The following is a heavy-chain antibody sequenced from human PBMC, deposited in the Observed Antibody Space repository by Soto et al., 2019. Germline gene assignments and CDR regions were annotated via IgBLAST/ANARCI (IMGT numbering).Heavy chain of an antibody. CDR2: ISSDGSNE. V-gene: IGHV3-30-3*01. CDR1: GFTFSSYT. Sequence: QVQLVESGGGVVQPGRSLRLSCTASGFTFSSYTMHWVRQAPGKGLEWVAVISSDGSNEDYADSVKGRFTTSRDNSKNTLNLQKNRLRAEDTAVYYLARDWSISGAATGYWGHGTLVTVSS. D-gene: IGHD6-6*01. CDR3: ARDWSISGAATGY. J-gene: IGHJ4*01.